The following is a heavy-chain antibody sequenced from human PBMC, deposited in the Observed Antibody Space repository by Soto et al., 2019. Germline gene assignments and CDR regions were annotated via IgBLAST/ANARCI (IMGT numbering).Heavy chain of an antibody. Sequence: QVQMVDSGGGVVQPGTSLRLSCVASGFTFGRSGMHGVRQAPGGALEWVAIIWFDGSKKYYADSVKGRLTVSRDNSKNTLYLQMDSLRDDDTAVYYCARDLNTGYIDYWGQGTLVTVSS. J-gene: IGHJ4*02. D-gene: IGHD5-12*01. CDR2: IWFDGSKK. CDR3: ARDLNTGYIDY. CDR1: GFTFGRSG. V-gene: IGHV3-33*01.